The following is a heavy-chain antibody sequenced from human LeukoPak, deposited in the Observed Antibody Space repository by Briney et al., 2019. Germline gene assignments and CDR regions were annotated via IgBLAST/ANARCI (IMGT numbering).Heavy chain of an antibody. J-gene: IGHJ4*02. CDR3: ARVGSRIVGATKILDY. V-gene: IGHV1-2*02. Sequence: ASVKVSCKASGYTFTGYYMHWVRQAPGQGLECMGWINPNSCGTNYTQKFQGRVTMPRDTSISTAYMELSRLRSDDKAVYYCARVGSRIVGATKILDYWGQGTLVTVSS. CDR1: GYTFTGYY. CDR2: INPNSCGT. D-gene: IGHD1-26*01.